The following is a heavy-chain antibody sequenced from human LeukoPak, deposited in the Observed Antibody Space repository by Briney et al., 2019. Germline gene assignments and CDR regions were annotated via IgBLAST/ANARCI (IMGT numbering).Heavy chain of an antibody. D-gene: IGHD2-15*01. J-gene: IGHJ6*03. Sequence: PSETLSLTCTVSGGSISSYYWSWIRQPPGKGLEWIGYIYYSGSTNYNPSLKSRVTISVDTSKNQFSLKLSSVTAADTAVYYCARCRGYCSGGSCYGDPYYYYMDVWGKGTTVTVSS. CDR1: GGSISSYY. V-gene: IGHV4-59*01. CDR3: ARCRGYCSGGSCYGDPYYYYMDV. CDR2: IYYSGST.